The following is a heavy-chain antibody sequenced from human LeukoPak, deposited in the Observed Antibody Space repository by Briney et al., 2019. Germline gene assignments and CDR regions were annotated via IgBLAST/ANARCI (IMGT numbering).Heavy chain of an antibody. CDR2: ISAYNGNT. V-gene: IGHV1-18*01. J-gene: IGHJ4*02. CDR1: GYTFTSYG. CDR3: ARDCSSTSCYGFDY. D-gene: IGHD2-2*01. Sequence: ASVKVSCKASGYTFTSYGISWVRQAPGQGLEWIGWISAYNGNTNYAQKLQGRVTMTTDTSTSTAYMELRSLRSDDTAVYYCARDCSSTSCYGFDYWGQGTLVTVSS.